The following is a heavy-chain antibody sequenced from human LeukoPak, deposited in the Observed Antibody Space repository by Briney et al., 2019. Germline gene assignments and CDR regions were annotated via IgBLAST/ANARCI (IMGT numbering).Heavy chain of an antibody. CDR1: GFTVSSNY. D-gene: IGHD1-26*01. V-gene: IGHV3-53*01. Sequence: GGSLRLSCAVSGFTVSSNYMSWVRQAPGKGLEWVSVIYSGGSTYYADSVKGRFTISRDNSKNTLYLQMNSLRAEDTAVYYCDGSYSGAFDIWGQGTMVTVSS. CDR3: DGSYSGAFDI. CDR2: IYSGGST. J-gene: IGHJ3*02.